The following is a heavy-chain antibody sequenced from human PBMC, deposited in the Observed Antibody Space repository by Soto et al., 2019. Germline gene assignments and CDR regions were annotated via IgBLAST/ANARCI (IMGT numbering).Heavy chain of an antibody. CDR2: IYYSGST. V-gene: IGHV4-59*08. Sequence: QVQLQESGPGLVKPSETLSLTCTVSGGSISSYYWSWIRQPPGKGLEWIGYIYYSGSTNYNPSITSRVTISVDTAKNQFALKLSSVTAADTAVYYCARQSALWFGEGYFALWGRGTLVTVSS. CDR3: ARQSALWFGEGYFAL. D-gene: IGHD3-10*01. CDR1: GGSISSYY. J-gene: IGHJ2*01.